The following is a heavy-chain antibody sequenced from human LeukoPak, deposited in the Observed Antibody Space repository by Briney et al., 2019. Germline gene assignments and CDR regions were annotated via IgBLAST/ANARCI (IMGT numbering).Heavy chain of an antibody. V-gene: IGHV3-66*02. CDR1: GFTVSTHY. CDR2: IYSGGST. CDR3: ARLPNY. J-gene: IGHJ4*02. Sequence: GGSLRLSCAASGFTVSTHYMTWVRQAPGKGLEWVSVIYSGGSTYYADSVTGRFTIPRDNSKNTLYLQMNSLRTEDTAVYYCARLPNYWGQGTLVTVSS.